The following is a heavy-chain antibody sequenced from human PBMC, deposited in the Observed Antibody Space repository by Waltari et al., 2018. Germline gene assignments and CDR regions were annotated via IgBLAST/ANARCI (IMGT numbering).Heavy chain of an antibody. Sequence: QVQLVQSGAEVKKPGASVKVSCKASGYTFTSYAMHWVRQAPGQRLEWMGWINAGNGNTKYSQKFQGRVTITRDTSASTAYMELSSLRSEDTAVYYCARADYYDSSGYYFVGYFDYWGQGTLVTVSS. CDR1: GYTFTSYA. V-gene: IGHV1-3*01. J-gene: IGHJ4*02. CDR3: ARADYYDSSGYYFVGYFDY. D-gene: IGHD3-22*01. CDR2: INAGNGNT.